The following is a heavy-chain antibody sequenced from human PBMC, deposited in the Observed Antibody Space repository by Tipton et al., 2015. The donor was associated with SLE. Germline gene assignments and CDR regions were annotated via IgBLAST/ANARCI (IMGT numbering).Heavy chain of an antibody. Sequence: LSLTCAVYGGSFSGYYWSWIRQPPGKGLEWIGEINHSGSTNYNPSLKSRVTISVDTSKNQFSLKLSSVTAADTAVYYCASRKRGYNWNYAWYFDLWGRGSLVTVSS. CDR3: ASRKRGYNWNYAWYFDL. V-gene: IGHV4-34*01. J-gene: IGHJ2*01. CDR2: INHSGST. D-gene: IGHD1-7*01. CDR1: GGSFSGYY.